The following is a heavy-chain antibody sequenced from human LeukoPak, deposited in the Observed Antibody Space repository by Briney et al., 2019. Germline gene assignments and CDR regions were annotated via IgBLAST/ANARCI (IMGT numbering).Heavy chain of an antibody. CDR2: IYYSGST. CDR1: GGSISSGGYY. Sequence: ASQTLSLTCTVSGGSISSGGYYWSWIRQHPGKGLEWIGYIYYSGSTYYNPSLKSRVTISVDTSKNQFSLKLSSVTAADTAVYYCARAPLAYCGGDCYSGAFDIWGQGTMVTVSP. D-gene: IGHD2-21*02. J-gene: IGHJ3*02. CDR3: ARAPLAYCGGDCYSGAFDI. V-gene: IGHV4-31*03.